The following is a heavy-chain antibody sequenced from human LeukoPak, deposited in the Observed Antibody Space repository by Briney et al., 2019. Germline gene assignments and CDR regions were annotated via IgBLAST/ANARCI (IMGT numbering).Heavy chain of an antibody. Sequence: GASVKVSCKASGYTFTGYYMHWVRQAPGQGLEWMGWISAYNGNTNYAQKLQGRVTMTTDTSTSTAYMELRSLRSDDTAVYYCAKFRGYYDSSGYCVLDCWFDPWGQGTLVTVSS. D-gene: IGHD3-22*01. J-gene: IGHJ5*02. CDR2: ISAYNGNT. CDR3: AKFRGYYDSSGYCVLDCWFDP. V-gene: IGHV1-18*04. CDR1: GYTFTGYY.